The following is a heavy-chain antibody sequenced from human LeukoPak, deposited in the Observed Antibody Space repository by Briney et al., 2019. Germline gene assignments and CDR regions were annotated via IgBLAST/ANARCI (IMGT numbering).Heavy chain of an antibody. CDR3: ARGVAAAGSFDY. V-gene: IGHV1-2*02. Sequence: GASVKVSCKASGYTFTASYMHWVRQAPGQGPEWMGWINPNSGGTRSAQKFQGRVTMTRDTSITTAYMELSRLRSDDTAVYYCARGVAAAGSFDYWGQGTLVTVSS. J-gene: IGHJ4*02. CDR2: INPNSGGT. CDR1: GYTFTASY. D-gene: IGHD6-13*01.